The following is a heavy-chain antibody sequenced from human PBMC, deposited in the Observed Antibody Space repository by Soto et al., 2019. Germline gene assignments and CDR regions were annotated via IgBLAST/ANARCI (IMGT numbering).Heavy chain of an antibody. CDR2: ISAYNVNT. V-gene: IGHV1-18*01. J-gene: IGHJ5*02. Sequence: QVQLVQSGAEVKKPGASVKVSCKASGYTFTSYGISWVRQAPGQGLEWMGWISAYNVNTNYAQKLQGRVTMTTDPVTSTADMELRSVRSDDTAVYYCARDGSGSHKARKGWFDPWGQGTLVTVSS. CDR3: ARDGSGSHKARKGWFDP. CDR1: GYTFTSYG. D-gene: IGHD1-26*01.